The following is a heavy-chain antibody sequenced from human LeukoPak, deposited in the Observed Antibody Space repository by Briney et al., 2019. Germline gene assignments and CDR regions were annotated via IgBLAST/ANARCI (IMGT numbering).Heavy chain of an antibody. CDR2: ISYDGSNK. CDR1: GFTFSSYA. D-gene: IGHD1-1*01. J-gene: IGHJ6*02. V-gene: IGHV3-30-3*01. Sequence: GRSLRLSCAASGFTFSSYAMHWVRQAPGKGLEWVAVISYDGSNKYYADSVKGRFTISRDNSKNTLYLQMNSLRAEDTAVYYCATRRGTLMDVWGQGTTVTVSS. CDR3: ATRRGTLMDV.